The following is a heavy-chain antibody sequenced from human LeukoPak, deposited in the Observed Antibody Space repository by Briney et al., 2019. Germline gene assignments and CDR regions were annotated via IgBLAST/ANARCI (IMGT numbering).Heavy chain of an antibody. J-gene: IGHJ3*02. CDR1: GFTVSSNY. V-gene: IGHV3-53*01. CDR2: IYSGGST. CDR3: ARDLLGYYDSSGPGSAFDI. Sequence: GGSLRLSCAASGFTVSSNYMSWVRQAPGKGLEWVSVIYSGGSTYYADSVKGRFTISRDNSKNTLYLQMNSLRAEDTAVYYCARDLLGYYDSSGPGSAFDIWGQGTMVTVSS. D-gene: IGHD3-22*01.